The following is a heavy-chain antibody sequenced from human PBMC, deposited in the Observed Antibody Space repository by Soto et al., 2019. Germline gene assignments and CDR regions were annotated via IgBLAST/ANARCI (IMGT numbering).Heavy chain of an antibody. CDR2: IQSGGPT. CDR3: ARDDVLCDGGRCYGVPLDV. CDR1: GFTVSRKY. V-gene: IGHV3-66*01. D-gene: IGHD2-15*01. Sequence: EVQLVESGGGLVQPGGSLRLSCAASGFTVSRKYMSWVRQAPGKGLEWVSLIQSGGPTYYADSVKGRFTISRDTSENTVHLQMDSLRAEDTAVYYCARDDVLCDGGRCYGVPLDVWCKGTTVTVSS. J-gene: IGHJ6*04.